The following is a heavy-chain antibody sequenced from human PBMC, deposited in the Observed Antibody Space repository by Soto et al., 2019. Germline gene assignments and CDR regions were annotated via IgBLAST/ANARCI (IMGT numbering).Heavy chain of an antibody. V-gene: IGHV4-39*01. CDR3: ARLTDGSGTLGYYYYYYMDV. CDR1: GGSISSSSYY. CDR2: IYYSGST. Sequence: SETLSLSYTVSGGSISSSSYYWGWIRQPPGKGLEWIGSIYYSGSTYYNPSLKSRVTISVDTSKNQFSLKLSSVTAADTAVYYCARLTDGSGTLGYYYYYYMDVWGKGTTVTVSS. J-gene: IGHJ6*03. D-gene: IGHD3-10*01.